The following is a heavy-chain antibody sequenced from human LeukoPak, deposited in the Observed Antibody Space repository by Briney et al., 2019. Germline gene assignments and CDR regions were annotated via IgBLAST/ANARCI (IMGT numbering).Heavy chain of an antibody. CDR2: FDPEDGET. CDR1: RYTLTELS. J-gene: IGHJ2*01. CDR3: ATATLWFGELYDWYFNL. D-gene: IGHD3-10*01. Sequence: ASVKVSCKVSRYTLTELSMHWVRQAPGKGLEWMGGFDPEDGETIYAQKFQGRVTMTEDTSTDTAYMELSSLRSEDTAVYYCATATLWFGELYDWYFNLWGRGTLVTVSS. V-gene: IGHV1-24*01.